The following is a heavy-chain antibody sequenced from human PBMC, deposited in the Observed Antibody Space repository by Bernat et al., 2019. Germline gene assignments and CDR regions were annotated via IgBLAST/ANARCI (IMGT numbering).Heavy chain of an antibody. V-gene: IGHV3-11*06. J-gene: IGHJ1*01. Sequence: QVQLVESGGGLVKPGGSLRLSCAASGFTFSDYYMSWIRQAPGKGLEWVSYISSSSSYTNYADSVKGRFTISRDNAKNSLYLQMNSLRAEDTAVYYCARARNQWLVRGEYFQHWGQGTLVTVSS. CDR1: GFTFSDYY. CDR2: ISSSSSYT. CDR3: ARARNQWLVRGEYFQH. D-gene: IGHD6-19*01.